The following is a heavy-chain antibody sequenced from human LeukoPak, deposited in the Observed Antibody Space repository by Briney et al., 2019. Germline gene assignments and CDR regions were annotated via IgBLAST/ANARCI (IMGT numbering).Heavy chain of an antibody. V-gene: IGHV3-23*01. CDR1: GFTFSSYA. CDR2: ISGSGGST. Sequence: GGSLRLSCAASGFTFSSYAMSWVRQAPGKGLEWASAISGSGGSTYYADSVKGRFTISRDNSKNTLYLQMNSLRAEDTAVYYCAKDFDGYPAGYFDYWGQGTLVTVSS. CDR3: AKDFDGYPAGYFDY. D-gene: IGHD5-24*01. J-gene: IGHJ4*02.